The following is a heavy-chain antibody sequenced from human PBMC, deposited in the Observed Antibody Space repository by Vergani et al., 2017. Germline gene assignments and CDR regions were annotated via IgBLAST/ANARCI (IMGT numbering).Heavy chain of an antibody. V-gene: IGHV1-69*02. CDR3: AGCGRDSGGSCYGIFWFDP. CDR1: GGTFSSYT. Sequence: QVQLVQSGAEVKKPGSSVKVSCKASGGTFSSYTISWVRQATGQGLEWMGRIIPILGIANYAQKFQGRVTITADKSTSTAYMELSRLRSDDTAVYYCAGCGRDSGGSCYGIFWFDPWGQGTLVTVSS. CDR2: IIPILGIA. D-gene: IGHD2-15*01. J-gene: IGHJ5*02.